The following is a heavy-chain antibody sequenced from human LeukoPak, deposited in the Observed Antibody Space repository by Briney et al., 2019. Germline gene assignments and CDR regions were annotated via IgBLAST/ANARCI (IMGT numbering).Heavy chain of an antibody. D-gene: IGHD3-22*01. J-gene: IGHJ6*02. CDR1: GFTFSSYS. CDR2: ISSSSSYI. Sequence: GGSLRLSCAASGFTFSSYSMNWVRQAPGKGLEWVSSISSSSSYIYYADSVKGRFTISRDNAKNSLYLQMNSLRAEDTAVYYCARDSSGYYSDYYYVMDVWGQGTTVTVSS. CDR3: ARDSSGYYSDYYYVMDV. V-gene: IGHV3-21*01.